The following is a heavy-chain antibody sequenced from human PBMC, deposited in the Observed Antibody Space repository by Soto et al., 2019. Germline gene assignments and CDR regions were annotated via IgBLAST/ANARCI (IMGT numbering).Heavy chain of an antibody. CDR3: ARGPRATMVRGVRNYYYMDV. J-gene: IGHJ6*03. Sequence: SETLSLTCAVYGGSFSGYYWSWIRHPPGKGLEWIGEINHSGSTNYNTSLKSRVTISVDTSKNQFSLKLSSVTAADTAVYYCARGPRATMVRGVRNYYYMDVWRKGTTVTVSS. D-gene: IGHD3-10*01. CDR2: INHSGST. V-gene: IGHV4-34*01. CDR1: GGSFSGYY.